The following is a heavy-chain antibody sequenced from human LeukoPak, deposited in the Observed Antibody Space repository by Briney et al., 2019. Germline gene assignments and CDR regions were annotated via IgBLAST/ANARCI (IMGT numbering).Heavy chain of an antibody. CDR3: ARDHGTYYYGSGSCDY. CDR2: ISYDGSNK. Sequence: GGSLRLSCAASGFTFSSYAMHWVRKAPGKGLEWVAVISYDGSNKYYADSVKGRFTISRDNSKNTLYLQMNSLRAEDTAVYYCARDHGTYYYGSGSCDYWGQGTLVTVSS. CDR1: GFTFSSYA. J-gene: IGHJ4*02. V-gene: IGHV3-30-3*01. D-gene: IGHD3-10*01.